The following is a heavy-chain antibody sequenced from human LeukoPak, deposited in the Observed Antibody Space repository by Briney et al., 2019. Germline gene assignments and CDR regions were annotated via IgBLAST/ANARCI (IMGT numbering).Heavy chain of an antibody. V-gene: IGHV3-49*04. Sequence: PGGSLRLSCTASGFTFGDYAMSWVRQAPGKGREWVGFIRSKAYGGTTEYAASVKGRFTISRDDSKSIAYLQMNSLKTEDTAVYYCTRETPSTYYDILTGYYNPTPFDYWGQGTLVTVSS. CDR2: IRSKAYGGTT. J-gene: IGHJ4*02. D-gene: IGHD3-9*01. CDR1: GFTFGDYA. CDR3: TRETPSTYYDILTGYYNPTPFDY.